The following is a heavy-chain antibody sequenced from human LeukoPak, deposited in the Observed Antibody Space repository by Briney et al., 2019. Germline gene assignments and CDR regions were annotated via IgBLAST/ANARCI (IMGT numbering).Heavy chain of an antibody. J-gene: IGHJ4*02. CDR2: ISGGGDIT. D-gene: IGHD6-13*01. V-gene: IGHV3-23*01. CDR3: AKVRVAAAGTKFDY. CDR1: GFTFSSYG. Sequence: GGSLRLSCAASGFTFSSYGMSWVRQAPRKGLEWVSAISGGGDITYYADSVKGRFTISRDNSKNTLYLQMNSLRAEDTAVYYCAKVRVAAAGTKFDYWGQGTLVTVSS.